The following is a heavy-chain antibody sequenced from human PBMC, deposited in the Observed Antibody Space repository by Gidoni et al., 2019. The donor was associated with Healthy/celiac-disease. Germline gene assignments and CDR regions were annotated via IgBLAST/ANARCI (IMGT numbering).Heavy chain of an antibody. V-gene: IGHV1-69*01. Sequence: QVQLVQSGAEVKKPGSSVKVSCKASGGTFSTSAISWVRQALGQGLEWMGWISPIFGTANHAQKFQGRVTITADESTSTAYMELSSLRSEDTAVYYCARDEYSRGIKDYYYMDVWGKGTTVTVSS. CDR3: ARDEYSRGIKDYYYMDV. CDR2: ISPIFGTA. CDR1: GGTFSTSA. J-gene: IGHJ6*03. D-gene: IGHD6-6*01.